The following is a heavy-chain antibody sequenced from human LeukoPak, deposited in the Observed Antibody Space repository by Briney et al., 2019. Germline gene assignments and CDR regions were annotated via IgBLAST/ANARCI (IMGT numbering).Heavy chain of an antibody. Sequence: GASVKVSCKSSGYTFTGYYMHWVRQARGQGLEWMGWINPNNGGTSVAQKFQGRVTMPRHTFISTAYMELSRLGSDDTAVYYCGRDFRDSLDYWGQGTLVSVFS. CDR3: GRDFRDSLDY. J-gene: IGHJ4*02. V-gene: IGHV1-2*02. CDR1: GYTFTGYY. CDR2: INPNNGGT.